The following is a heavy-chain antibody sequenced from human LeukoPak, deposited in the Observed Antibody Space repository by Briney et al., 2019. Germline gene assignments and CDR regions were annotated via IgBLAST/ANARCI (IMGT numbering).Heavy chain of an antibody. V-gene: IGHV4-39*01. CDR3: ARQHYYDSSGYYPPAFDI. Sequence: VKPSETLSLTCTVSGGSISSSSYYWGWIRQPPGKGLEWIGSIYYSGSTYYNPSLKSRVTISVDTSKNQFSLKLSSVTAADTAVYYCARQHYYDSSGYYPPAFDIWGQGTMVTVSS. D-gene: IGHD3-22*01. CDR1: GGSISSSSYY. CDR2: IYYSGST. J-gene: IGHJ3*02.